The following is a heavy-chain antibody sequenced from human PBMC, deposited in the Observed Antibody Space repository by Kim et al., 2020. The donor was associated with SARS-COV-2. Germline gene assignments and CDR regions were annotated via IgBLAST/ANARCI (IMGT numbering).Heavy chain of an antibody. J-gene: IGHJ3*02. CDR3: AREREMDSSGYYPDAFDI. Sequence: ASVKVSCKASGYTFTSYGISWVRQAPGQGLEWMGWISAYNGNTNYAQKLQGRVTMTTDTSTSTAYMELRSLRSDDTAVYYCAREREMDSSGYYPDAFDIWGQGTMVTVSS. CDR1: GYTFTSYG. V-gene: IGHV1-18*01. D-gene: IGHD3-22*01. CDR2: ISAYNGNT.